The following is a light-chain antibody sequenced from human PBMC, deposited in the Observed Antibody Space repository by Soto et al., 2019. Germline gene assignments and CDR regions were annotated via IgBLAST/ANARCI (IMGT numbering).Light chain of an antibody. Sequence: QSVLTQPASVSGSPGQSITISCTGTSSDVGGYHYVSWYQQPPGTAPKLMIYDVSSRPSGVSNRFSGSKSGSTASLTISGLQADDEADYYCSSCSSSSTVLFGGGTKLTVL. CDR3: SSCSSSSTVL. J-gene: IGLJ3*02. V-gene: IGLV2-14*01. CDR1: SSDVGGYHY. CDR2: DVS.